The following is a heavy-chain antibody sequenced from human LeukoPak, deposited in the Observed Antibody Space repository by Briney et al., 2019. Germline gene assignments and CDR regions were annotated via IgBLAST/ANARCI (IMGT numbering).Heavy chain of an antibody. CDR3: AGEGEVLRYFDWLADYGMDV. V-gene: IGHV3-23*01. J-gene: IGHJ6*04. CDR2: ISGSGGST. CDR1: GFTFSSYA. Sequence: PGRSLRLSCAASGFTFSSYAMSWVRQAPGKGLEWVSAISGSGGSTSYTDSGKGRFTLSRDNSKNTMYLQMNRLRAEDTDVYDCAGEGEVLRYFDWLADYGMDVWGKGTTVTVSS. D-gene: IGHD3-9*01.